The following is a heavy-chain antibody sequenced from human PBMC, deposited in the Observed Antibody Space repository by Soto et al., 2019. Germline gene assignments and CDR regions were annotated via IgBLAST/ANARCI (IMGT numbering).Heavy chain of an antibody. J-gene: IGHJ3*02. D-gene: IGHD1-26*01. CDR3: ALLIVGAATNAFDI. CDR2: IIPILGIA. Sequence: QVQLVQSGAEVKKPGSSVKVSCKASGGTFSSYTISWVRQAPGQGLEWMGRIIPILGIANYAQKFQARGTITSDKSTSTAYMELSSLSSEDTAVDYCALLIVGAATNAFDIWGHGTMGTVSS. CDR1: GGTFSSYT. V-gene: IGHV1-69*02.